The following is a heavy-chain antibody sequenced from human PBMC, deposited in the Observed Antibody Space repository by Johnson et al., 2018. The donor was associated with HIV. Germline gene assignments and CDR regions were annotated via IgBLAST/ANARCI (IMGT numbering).Heavy chain of an antibody. Sequence: QVQLVESGGGVVQPGRSLRLSCAASGFTFSSYAMHWVRQAPGKGLEWVAVISYDGSNEYYAESVKGRFTISRDNSKNTLHLQMNSLRADDTAVYYCAKSGLFVLVVYAPDVFDVWGQGTMVTVSS. D-gene: IGHD2-8*02. CDR2: ISYDGSNE. J-gene: IGHJ3*01. V-gene: IGHV3-30*18. CDR1: GFTFSSYA. CDR3: AKSGLFVLVVYAPDVFDV.